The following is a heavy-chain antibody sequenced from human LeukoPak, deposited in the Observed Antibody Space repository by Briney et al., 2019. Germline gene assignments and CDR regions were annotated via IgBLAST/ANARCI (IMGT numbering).Heavy chain of an antibody. CDR3: ARAANCSRTSCYVTRDGTGRARDDYYYYYYMDV. CDR2: IYYSGST. J-gene: IGHJ6*03. CDR1: GGSISSYY. V-gene: IGHV4-59*01. D-gene: IGHD2-2*01. Sequence: SETLSLTCTVSGGSISSYYWSWIRQPPGKGLEWIGYIYYSGSTNYNPSLKSRVTISVDTSKNQFSLKLSSVTAADMAVYYCARAANCSRTSCYVTRDGTGRARDDYYYYYYMDVWGKGTTVTVSS.